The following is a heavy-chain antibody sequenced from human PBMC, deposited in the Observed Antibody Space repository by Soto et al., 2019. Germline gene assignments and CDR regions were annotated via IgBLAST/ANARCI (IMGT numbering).Heavy chain of an antibody. CDR3: ARGVGSGSYYNQYNWFDP. J-gene: IGHJ5*02. V-gene: IGHV1-18*01. CDR1: GYTFTNYG. D-gene: IGHD3-10*01. Sequence: QVQLVQSGAEVKKPGASVKVSCKASGYTFTNYGISWVRQAPGQGLEWMGWISAYNGNTKYAQKLQGRVTMTTDTSTRTAYKELRSLRSDDTPVYYCARGVGSGSYYNQYNWFDPWGQGTLVTVSS. CDR2: ISAYNGNT.